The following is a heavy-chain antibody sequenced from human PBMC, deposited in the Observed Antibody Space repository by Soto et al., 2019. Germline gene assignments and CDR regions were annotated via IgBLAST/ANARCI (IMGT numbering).Heavy chain of an antibody. V-gene: IGHV3-23*01. CDR1: GFTSNSYA. D-gene: IGHD3-16*01. CDR3: AKERYYDYVWETYYYYGMDV. CDR2: ISGSGGYT. J-gene: IGHJ6*02. Sequence: EVQLLESGGGLEQPGGSLRLSCAASGFTSNSYAMTWVRQAPGKGLEWVSAISGSGGYTYYADSVKGRFTISRDNSKNTLFLQMNSLTAEDTAIYYCAKERYYDYVWETYYYYGMDVWGQGATVTVSS.